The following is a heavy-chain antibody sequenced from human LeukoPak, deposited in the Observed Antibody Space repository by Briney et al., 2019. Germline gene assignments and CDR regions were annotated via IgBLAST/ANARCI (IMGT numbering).Heavy chain of an antibody. V-gene: IGHV3-23*01. Sequence: GGSLRLPCAASGFTFSSYAMSWVRQAPGKGLEWVSAISGSGGSTYYADSVKGRFTISRDNSKNTLYLQMNSLRAEDTAVYYCAKVSSSGWPWTLFDYWGQGTLVTVSS. CDR1: GFTFSSYA. CDR2: ISGSGGST. D-gene: IGHD6-19*01. J-gene: IGHJ4*02. CDR3: AKVSSSGWPWTLFDY.